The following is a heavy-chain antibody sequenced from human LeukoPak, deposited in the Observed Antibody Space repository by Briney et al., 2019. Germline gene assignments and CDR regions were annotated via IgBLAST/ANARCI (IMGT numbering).Heavy chain of an antibody. CDR2: IYYSGST. Sequence: SETLSLTCTVSGGSISSYYWGWIRQPPGKGLEWIGSIYYSGSTYYNPSLKSRVTISVDTSKNQFSLKLSSVTAADTAVYYCARHLGFGEPTHFDYWGQGTLVTVSS. CDR3: ARHLGFGEPTHFDY. V-gene: IGHV4-39*01. D-gene: IGHD3-10*01. CDR1: GGSISSYY. J-gene: IGHJ4*02.